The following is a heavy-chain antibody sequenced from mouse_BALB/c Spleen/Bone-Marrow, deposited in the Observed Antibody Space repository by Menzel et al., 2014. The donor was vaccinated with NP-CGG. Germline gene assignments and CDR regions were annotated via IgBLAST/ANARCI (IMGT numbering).Heavy chain of an antibody. CDR1: GYSFTDYN. J-gene: IGHJ3*01. V-gene: IGHV1-39*01. CDR3: ARGHDGYRTWFAY. Sequence: VQLQQSGPELEKPGASVKMSCKASGYSFTDYNMNWVKQSNGKSLEWIGNIDPSYGGTTYNQKFKVKATLTVDKSSSTVYMQLKSLTSEDSAVYYCARGHDGYRTWFAYWGQGTLVTVSA. CDR2: IDPSYGGT. D-gene: IGHD2-3*01.